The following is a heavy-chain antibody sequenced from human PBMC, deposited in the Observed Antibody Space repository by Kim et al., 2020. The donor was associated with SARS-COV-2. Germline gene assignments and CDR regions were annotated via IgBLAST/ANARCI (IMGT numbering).Heavy chain of an antibody. J-gene: IGHJ4*02. V-gene: IGHV1-2*02. Sequence: NPSSGGKNYAQKFKGRVTMTRDTSISTDYMELSRLRSDDTAVYYCARSWDYWGQGTLVTVSS. CDR3: ARSWDY. CDR2: NPSSGGK.